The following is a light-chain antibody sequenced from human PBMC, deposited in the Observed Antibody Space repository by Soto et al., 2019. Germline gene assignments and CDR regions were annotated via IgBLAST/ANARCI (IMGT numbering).Light chain of an antibody. CDR2: EVN. CDR1: NSDIGGYNY. V-gene: IGLV2-8*01. CDR3: SSYAGSNWYV. J-gene: IGLJ1*01. Sequence: QSALTQPPSASGSPGQSVTISCTGTNSDIGGYNYVSWYQQYPGKAPKLIIYEVNERPSGVPDRFSGSKSGNTASLTVSGLQTEDEDDYYCSSYAGSNWYVFGTGTKVTVL.